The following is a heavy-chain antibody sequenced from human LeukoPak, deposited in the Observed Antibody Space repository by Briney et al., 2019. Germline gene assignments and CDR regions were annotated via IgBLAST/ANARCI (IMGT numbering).Heavy chain of an antibody. V-gene: IGHV3-64D*06. CDR2: IGSDGDGT. Sequence: PGGSLRLSCSASGFPFSTLGMHWVRQAPGEGLEHVSTIGSDGDGTYYADSVKDRFIISRDNSKNAVYLQMSSLRPEDTAVYYCVSPVFINFWGQGTLVTVSS. CDR1: GFPFSTLG. J-gene: IGHJ4*01. D-gene: IGHD1-14*01. CDR3: VSPVFINF.